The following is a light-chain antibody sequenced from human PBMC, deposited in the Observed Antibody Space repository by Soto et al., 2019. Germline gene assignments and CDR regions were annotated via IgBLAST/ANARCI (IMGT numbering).Light chain of an antibody. Sequence: RMTQSPSSFSASTGDRVTITCRASQDVGSYLAWYQHKPGEAPKLLIYASSTLQSEVPSRFSGSGSGTNFTLSISCLQSEDFATYYCQQYYSYPYIFGQGTKVEIK. CDR1: QDVGSY. CDR3: QQYYSYPYI. V-gene: IGKV1-8*01. J-gene: IGKJ2*01. CDR2: ASS.